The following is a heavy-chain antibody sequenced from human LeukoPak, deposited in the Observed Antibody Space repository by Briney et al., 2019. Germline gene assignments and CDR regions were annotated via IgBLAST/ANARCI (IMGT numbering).Heavy chain of an antibody. V-gene: IGHV3-30*18. CDR2: ISYDGSNK. CDR1: GFTFSSYG. J-gene: IGHJ4*02. Sequence: PGGSLRLSCAASGFTFSSYGMHRVRQAPGKGLEWVAVISYDGSNKYYADSVKGRFTISRDNSKNTLYLQMNSLRVEDTAVYYCAKDVDPFGSGSYVEGFDYWGQGTLVTVSS. D-gene: IGHD3-10*01. CDR3: AKDVDPFGSGSYVEGFDY.